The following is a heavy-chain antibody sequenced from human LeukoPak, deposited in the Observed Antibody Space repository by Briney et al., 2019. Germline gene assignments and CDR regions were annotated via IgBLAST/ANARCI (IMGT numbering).Heavy chain of an antibody. D-gene: IGHD3-10*01. CDR3: ARGNQYGSGSYYKVYGDNWFDP. CDR1: GGSFRGYY. V-gene: IGHV4-34*01. CDR2: INHSGST. Sequence: SETLSLTCAVYGGSFRGYYWSWIRQPPGKGLEWIGEINHSGSTNYNPSLKSRVTISVDTSKNQFPLKLSSVTAADTAVYYCARGNQYGSGSYYKVYGDNWFDPWGQGTLVTVSS. J-gene: IGHJ5*02.